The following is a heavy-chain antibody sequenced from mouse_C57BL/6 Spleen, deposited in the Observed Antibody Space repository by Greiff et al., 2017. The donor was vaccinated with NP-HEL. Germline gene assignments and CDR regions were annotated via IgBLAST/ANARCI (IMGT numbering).Heavy chain of an antibody. CDR2: INPNNGGT. J-gene: IGHJ1*03. CDR3: ARPLHYYGSSYWYFDV. V-gene: IGHV1-26*01. CDR1: GYTFTDYY. D-gene: IGHD1-1*01. Sequence: EVQLQQSGPELVKPGASVKISCKASGYTFTDYYMNWVKQSHGKSLEWIGDINPNNGGTNYNQKFKGKATLTVDKSSSTAYMELRSLTSEDSAVYYCARPLHYYGSSYWYFDVWGTGTTVTVSS.